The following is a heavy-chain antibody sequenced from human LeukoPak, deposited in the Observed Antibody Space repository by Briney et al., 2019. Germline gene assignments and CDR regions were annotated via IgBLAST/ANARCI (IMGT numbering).Heavy chain of an antibody. CDR1: RFTVSSNY. V-gene: IGHV3-53*01. CDR3: ARDRRTYYDILTGYVAAFDI. J-gene: IGHJ3*02. Sequence: GGSLRLSCAASRFTVSSNYMSWVRQAPGKGLEWVSVIYSGGSTYYADSVKGRFTISRDNSKNTLYLQMNSLRAEDTAVYYCARDRRTYYDILTGYVAAFDIWGQGTMVTVSS. D-gene: IGHD3-9*01. CDR2: IYSGGST.